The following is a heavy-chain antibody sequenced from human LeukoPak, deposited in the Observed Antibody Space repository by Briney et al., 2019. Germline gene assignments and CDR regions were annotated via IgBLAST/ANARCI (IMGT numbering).Heavy chain of an antibody. J-gene: IGHJ4*02. D-gene: IGHD2-2*01. Sequence: NSSETLSLTCAVSGYSISSGYYWGWIRQPPGKGLEWIGNIYHSRSTYYNPSLKSRVTISVDTSKNQFSLKLSSVTAADTAVYYCARLPYHCSSSSCNPTGPDYWGQGTLFTVSS. V-gene: IGHV4-38-2*01. CDR2: IYHSRST. CDR1: GYSISSGYY. CDR3: ARLPYHCSSSSCNPTGPDY.